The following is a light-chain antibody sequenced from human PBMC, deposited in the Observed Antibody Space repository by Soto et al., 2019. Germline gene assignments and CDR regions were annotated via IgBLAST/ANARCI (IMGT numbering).Light chain of an antibody. CDR2: SAS. J-gene: IGKJ2*01. CDR1: QTIRSY. CDR3: QQTFRTPHT. Sequence: DIQMTQSPASLSASVGDRVTITCRASQTIRSYLNWYQQKAGAAPKLLIYSASTLQSGVPSRFSGSGFGTDYTLTISSLQPADFAVYYCQQTFRTPHTFGQGTKLDIK. V-gene: IGKV1-39*01.